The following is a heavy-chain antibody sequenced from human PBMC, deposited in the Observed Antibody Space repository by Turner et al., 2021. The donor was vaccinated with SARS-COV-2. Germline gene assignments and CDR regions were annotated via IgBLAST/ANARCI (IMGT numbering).Heavy chain of an antibody. CDR2: IYYSGST. CDR3: ARLMDTAMDYYGMDV. D-gene: IGHD5-18*01. Sequence: QLQLQESGPGLVKPSENLSLTCPVSGGSISSSTYYWGWIRQPPGKGLEWIGNIYYSGSTYYNPSLKSRVTISVDTSKNQFSLKLSSVTAADTAVYYCARLMDTAMDYYGMDVWGQGTTVTVSS. J-gene: IGHJ6*02. CDR1: GGSISSSTYY. V-gene: IGHV4-39*01.